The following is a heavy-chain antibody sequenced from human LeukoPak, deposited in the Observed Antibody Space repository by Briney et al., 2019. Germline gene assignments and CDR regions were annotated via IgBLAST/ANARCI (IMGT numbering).Heavy chain of an antibody. V-gene: IGHV1-18*01. Sequence: ASVEVSCKASGYTFTSYGISWVRQAPGQGLEWMGWISAYNGNTNYAQKLQGRVTMTTDTSTSTAYMELRSLRSDDTAVYYCARQSDYDFWSGYYFLGSNPTYNWFDPWGQGTLVTVSS. CDR1: GYTFTSYG. CDR3: ARQSDYDFWSGYYFLGSNPTYNWFDP. D-gene: IGHD3-3*01. J-gene: IGHJ5*02. CDR2: ISAYNGNT.